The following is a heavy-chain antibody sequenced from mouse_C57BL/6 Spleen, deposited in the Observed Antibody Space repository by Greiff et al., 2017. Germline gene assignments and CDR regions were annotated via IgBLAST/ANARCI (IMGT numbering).Heavy chain of an antibody. CDR3: ARFTTVVATSGYFDV. V-gene: IGHV2-2*01. CDR2: IWSGGST. J-gene: IGHJ1*03. D-gene: IGHD1-1*01. CDR1: GFSLTSYG. Sequence: QVQLKQSGPGLVQPSQSLTITCTASGFSLTSYGVHWVRQSPGKGLEWLGVIWSGGSTDYNAAFISRLSISKDNSKSQVFFKMNSLQADDTAIYYCARFTTVVATSGYFDVWGTGTTVTVSS.